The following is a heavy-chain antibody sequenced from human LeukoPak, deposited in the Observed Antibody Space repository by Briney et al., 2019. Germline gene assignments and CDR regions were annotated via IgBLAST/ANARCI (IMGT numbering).Heavy chain of an antibody. CDR1: GGSFSGYY. CDR3: ARRVRGVRFTYFDY. Sequence: SETLSLTCAVYGGSFSGYYWSWVRQPPGKGLEWIGEINHSGSTNYNPSLKSRVTISVDTSKNQFSLKLSSVTAADTAVYYCARRVRGVRFTYFDYWGQGTLVTVSS. V-gene: IGHV4-34*01. D-gene: IGHD3-10*01. J-gene: IGHJ4*02. CDR2: INHSGST.